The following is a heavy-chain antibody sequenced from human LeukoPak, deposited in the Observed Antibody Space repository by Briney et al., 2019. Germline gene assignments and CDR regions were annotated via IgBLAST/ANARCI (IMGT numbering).Heavy chain of an antibody. CDR1: GFTFSSYW. CDR2: INHSVST. Sequence: GSLRLSCAASGFTFSSYWMSWIRQPPGKGLEWIGEINHSVSTNYNPSLKSRVTISVDTSKNQFSLKLSSVTAADTAVYYCARITSWTPDYWGQGTLVTVSS. CDR3: ARITSWTPDY. J-gene: IGHJ4*02. V-gene: IGHV4-34*01. D-gene: IGHD2-2*01.